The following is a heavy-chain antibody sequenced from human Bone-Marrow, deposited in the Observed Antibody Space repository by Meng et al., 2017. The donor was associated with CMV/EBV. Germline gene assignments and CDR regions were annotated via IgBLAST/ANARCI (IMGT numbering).Heavy chain of an antibody. CDR1: GGSFSGYY. Sequence: QVHLKQWGEGLLKPSETLSLTCAVYGGSFSGYYWSWIRQPPGKGLEWIGEINHSGSTNYNPSLKSRVTISVDTSKNQFSLKLSSVTAADTAVYYCAREGHNSSGWSRWGQGTLVTVSS. J-gene: IGHJ4*02. CDR2: INHSGST. CDR3: AREGHNSSGWSR. V-gene: IGHV4-34*01. D-gene: IGHD6-19*01.